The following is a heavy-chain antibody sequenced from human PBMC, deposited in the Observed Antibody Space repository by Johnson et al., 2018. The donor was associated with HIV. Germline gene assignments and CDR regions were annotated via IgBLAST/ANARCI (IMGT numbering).Heavy chain of an antibody. CDR3: AKGYYDSPFGFDI. CDR2: ISYDGSNK. J-gene: IGHJ3*02. Sequence: QMLLVESGGGVVQPGRSPRLSCAASGFTFSSYGMHWVRQAPGKGLEWVAVISYDGSNKYYTDPVKGRFTISRDNSKNALYLQMHNLTTEDTAVYYCAKGYYDSPFGFDIWGQGTMVIVSS. V-gene: IGHV3-30*18. CDR1: GFTFSSYG. D-gene: IGHD3-3*01.